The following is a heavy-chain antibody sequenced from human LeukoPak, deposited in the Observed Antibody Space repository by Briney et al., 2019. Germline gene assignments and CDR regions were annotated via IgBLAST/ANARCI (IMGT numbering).Heavy chain of an antibody. CDR3: ARAYTGYEAFDY. J-gene: IGHJ4*02. V-gene: IGHV1-2*02. D-gene: IGHD5-12*01. Sequence: ASVKVSCKASGYTSTDYFMHWVRQAPGQGLEWMGWINPNSGGTNYAQKFQGRVTMTRDTSIRTAYMEPSRLTSDGTAMYYCARAYTGYEAFDYWGQGALVTVSS. CDR2: INPNSGGT. CDR1: GYTSTDYF.